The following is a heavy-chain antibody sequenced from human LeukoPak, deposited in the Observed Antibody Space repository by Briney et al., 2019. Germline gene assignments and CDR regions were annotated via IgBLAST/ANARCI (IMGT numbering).Heavy chain of an antibody. D-gene: IGHD3-10*01. J-gene: IGHJ6*03. CDR3: ARDDPYHYGSGSYQAYYYYYYYMDV. Sequence: GSLRLSCAASGFTFDDYGMSWVRQAPGKGLEGVSSISSSSSYIYYADSVKGRFTISRDNAKNSLYLQMNSLRAEDTAVYYCARDDPYHYGSGSYQAYYYYYYYMDVWGKGTTVTISS. V-gene: IGHV3-21*01. CDR2: ISSSSSYI. CDR1: GFTFDDYG.